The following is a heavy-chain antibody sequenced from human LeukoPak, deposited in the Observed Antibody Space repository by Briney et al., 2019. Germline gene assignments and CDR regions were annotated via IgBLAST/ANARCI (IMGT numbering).Heavy chain of an antibody. J-gene: IGHJ4*02. CDR1: GFTFRSYA. CDR3: AKVGPPYDSSGYYDY. V-gene: IGHV3-23*01. Sequence: GGSLRLSCAASGFTFRSYAMSWVRQAPGKGLEWVSAISGSGGSTYYADSVKGRFTISRDNSKNTLYLQMNSLRAEDMAVYYCAKVGPPYDSSGYYDYWGQGTLVTVSS. D-gene: IGHD3-22*01. CDR2: ISGSGGST.